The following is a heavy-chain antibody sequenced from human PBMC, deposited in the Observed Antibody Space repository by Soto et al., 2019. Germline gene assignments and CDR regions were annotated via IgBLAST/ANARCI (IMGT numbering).Heavy chain of an antibody. Sequence: QVQLIESGGGVVQPGRSLRLSCAASGFIFNSYDMHWVRQAPGKGLEWVAFLSHDGSKRFYADSLKGRITMSRDNFNNTLYLEVHSLRPEDTAVDDCAKDLIGYCGGSTCNIFQAWGQGTLVTVSS. D-gene: IGHD2-2*01. CDR1: GFIFNSYD. CDR3: AKDLIGYCGGSTCNIFQA. J-gene: IGHJ4*02. V-gene: IGHV3-30*18. CDR2: LSHDGSKR.